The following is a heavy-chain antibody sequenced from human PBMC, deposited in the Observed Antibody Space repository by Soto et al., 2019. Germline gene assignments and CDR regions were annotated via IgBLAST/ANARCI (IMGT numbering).Heavy chain of an antibody. CDR2: IYYSGST. CDR1: GGSISSGGYY. V-gene: IGHV4-61*08. J-gene: IGHJ6*02. D-gene: IGHD6-13*01. Sequence: PSETLSLTCTVSGGSISSGGYYWSWIRQHPGKGLEWIGYIYYSGSTNYNPSLKSRVTISVDTSKNQFSLKLSSVTAADTAVYYCAREQAAAGYYYYAMDVWGQGTTVTVSS. CDR3: AREQAAAGYYYYAMDV.